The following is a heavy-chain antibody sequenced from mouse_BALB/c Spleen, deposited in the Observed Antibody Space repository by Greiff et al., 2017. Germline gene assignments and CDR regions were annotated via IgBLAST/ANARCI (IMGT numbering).Heavy chain of an antibody. CDR1: GYTFTSYW. V-gene: IGHV1-69*02. CDR3: ARLGRSE. CDR2: IDPSDSYT. Sequence: QVQLQQPGAELVKPGASVKLSCKASGYTFTSYWMRWVKQRPGQGLEWIGEIDPSDSYTNYNQKFKGKATLTVDKSSSTAYMQLSSLTSEDSAVYYCARLGRSEWGQGTSVTVSS. J-gene: IGHJ4*01. D-gene: IGHD4-1*01.